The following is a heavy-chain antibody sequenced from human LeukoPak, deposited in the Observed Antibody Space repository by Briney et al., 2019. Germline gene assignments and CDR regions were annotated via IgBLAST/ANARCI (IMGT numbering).Heavy chain of an antibody. CDR3: ASASSGWSNFDY. D-gene: IGHD6-19*01. J-gene: IGHJ4*02. CDR1: GFTLSSKY. Sequence: GGSLRLSCAASGFTLSSKYMSWVGQAPGREVGCVSVIYSGPSTYYADSVKARFTISRDNSKNPLYLQMNSLRAEDTAVYYCASASSGWSNFDYWGQGTLVTVSS. V-gene: IGHV3-53*01. CDR2: IYSGPST.